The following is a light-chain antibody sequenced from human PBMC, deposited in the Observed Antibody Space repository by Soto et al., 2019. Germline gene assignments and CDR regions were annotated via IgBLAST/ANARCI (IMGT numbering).Light chain of an antibody. CDR1: QSVSSK. CDR2: GAS. J-gene: IGKJ4*01. Sequence: EIVMTQSPATLSVSPGERATLSCRASQSVSSKSAWYQQKPGQAPRLLIYGASTRATGIPARFSGSGSGTEFNLTISSLQSEDFAVYFCQQYDDWLRLTFGGGTKVEIK. CDR3: QQYDDWLRLT. V-gene: IGKV3D-15*01.